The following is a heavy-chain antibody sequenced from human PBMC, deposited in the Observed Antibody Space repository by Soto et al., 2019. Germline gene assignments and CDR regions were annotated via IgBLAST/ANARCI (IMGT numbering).Heavy chain of an antibody. Sequence: GESLKISCXGSGYTFSKYWIGWVRQTPGKGLEWMGMIYPGDSDARYSPSFEGQVTFSVDKSINTAYLQWNSLKASDTAMYYCARQGGEYNTMSDYWGQGTLVTVSS. J-gene: IGHJ4*02. CDR3: ARQGGEYNTMSDY. CDR1: GYTFSKYW. CDR2: IYPGDSDA. V-gene: IGHV5-51*01. D-gene: IGHD3-10*01.